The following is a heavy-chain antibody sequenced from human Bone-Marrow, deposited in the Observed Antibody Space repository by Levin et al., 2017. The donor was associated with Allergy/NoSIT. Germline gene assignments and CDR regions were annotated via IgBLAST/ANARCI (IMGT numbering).Heavy chain of an antibody. V-gene: IGHV1-46*01. D-gene: IGHD6-19*01. J-gene: IGHJ4*02. Sequence: GESLKISCKASGNIISNSYIHWVRQAPGQGLEWMGLLNPSGDTTSYGQKFQGKVILTRDASTNTVYMELNNLRPDDTAVYFCARVDRGMAGTLRWGPKEAPAEKYFASWGQGTLVTVSS. CDR1: GNIISNSY. CDR3: ARVDRGMAGTLRWGPKEAPAEKYFAS. CDR2: LNPSGDTT.